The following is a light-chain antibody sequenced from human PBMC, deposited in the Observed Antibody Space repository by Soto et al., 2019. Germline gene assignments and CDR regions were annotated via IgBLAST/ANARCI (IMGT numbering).Light chain of an antibody. Sequence: QSVLTQPPSVSGAPGQRVTISCTGSSSNIGAGYDVHWYQQLPGTAPKLLIYGNSNGRSGVPDRFSGSKSSTSASLAITGLKADEEADYYCQSYDSSLSEVFGTGTKVTVL. CDR2: GNS. CDR3: QSYDSSLSEV. CDR1: SSNIGAGYD. V-gene: IGLV1-40*01. J-gene: IGLJ1*01.